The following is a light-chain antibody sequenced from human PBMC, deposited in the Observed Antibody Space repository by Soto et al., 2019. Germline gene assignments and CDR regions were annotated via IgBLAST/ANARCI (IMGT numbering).Light chain of an antibody. V-gene: IGLV6-57*03. CDR3: QSYDSTNRV. CDR1: SGSVATYY. Sequence: KFVLTQPPSVSESPGQSITISCTRSSGSVATYYLQWCQQRPGSAPPTLIYEDNQRPSVVPDRFSGSNEKSSNTASLPISSLKTEDEAEYYCQSYDSTNRVFGAGTKVTVL. J-gene: IGLJ3*02. CDR2: EDN.